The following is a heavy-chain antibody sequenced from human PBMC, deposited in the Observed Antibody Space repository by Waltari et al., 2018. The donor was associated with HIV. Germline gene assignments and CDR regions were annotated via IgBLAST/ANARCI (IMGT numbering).Heavy chain of an antibody. CDR2: INPNSGGT. CDR3: ARIHQAHRYYYDSSGYSVYFDY. D-gene: IGHD3-22*01. CDR1: GYTFTGYY. V-gene: IGHV1-2*06. Sequence: QVQLVQSGAEVKKPGASVKVACKASGYTFTGYYMHWARQAPGQGLEWMGRINPNSGGTNYAQKFQGRVTMTRDTSISTAYMELSRLRSDDTAVYYCARIHQAHRYYYDSSGYSVYFDYWGQGTLVTVSS. J-gene: IGHJ4*02.